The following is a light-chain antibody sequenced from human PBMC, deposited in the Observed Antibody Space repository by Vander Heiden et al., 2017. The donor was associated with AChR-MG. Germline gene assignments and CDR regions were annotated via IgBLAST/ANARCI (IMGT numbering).Light chain of an antibody. CDR1: QSITGW. CDR3: QQYNVYPFT. CDR2: KAS. J-gene: IGKJ2*01. V-gene: IGKV1-5*03. Sequence: DMQMTPSPSTLSASVGDRVTITCRASQSITGWLAWYQQKPGKAPTLLIYKASSLASGVPSRFSGSGSGTEFTLTINSLQPDDFATYYCQQYNVYPFTFGQGTKLEIK.